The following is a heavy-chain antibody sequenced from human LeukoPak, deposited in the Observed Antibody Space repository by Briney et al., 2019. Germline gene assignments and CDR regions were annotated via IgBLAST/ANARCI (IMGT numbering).Heavy chain of an antibody. D-gene: IGHD3-22*01. V-gene: IGHV3-7*01. Sequence: GGSLRLSCAASGFTFSSYWMSWVRQAPGKGLEWVANIKQDGSEKYYVDSVKGRFTNSRDNAKNSLYLQMNSLRAEDTAVYYCARTRITMIVGLASRFDYWGQGTLVTVSS. J-gene: IGHJ4*02. CDR3: ARTRITMIVGLASRFDY. CDR1: GFTFSSYW. CDR2: IKQDGSEK.